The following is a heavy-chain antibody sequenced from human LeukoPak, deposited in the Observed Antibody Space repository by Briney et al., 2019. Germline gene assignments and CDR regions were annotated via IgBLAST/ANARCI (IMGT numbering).Heavy chain of an antibody. Sequence: SETLSLTCTVSGGSITSYYWSWIRQPPGKGLEWIGYIYYSGSTNYNPSLKSRVTISVDTSKNQFSLKLSSVTAADTAVYYCARVLDTAIPSFGYWGQGTLVTVSS. CDR3: ARVLDTAIPSFGY. J-gene: IGHJ4*02. V-gene: IGHV4-59*01. CDR1: GGSITSYY. D-gene: IGHD5-18*01. CDR2: IYYSGST.